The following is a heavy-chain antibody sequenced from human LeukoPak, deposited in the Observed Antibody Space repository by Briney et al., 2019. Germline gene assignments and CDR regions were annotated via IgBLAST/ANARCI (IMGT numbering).Heavy chain of an antibody. Sequence: SETLSLTCAVSGASISSGGYSWSWIRQPPGKGLEWIGYIYHSGSTYYNPSLKSRVTIAVDRSKSEFTLKLSSVTAADTAVYYCARVDGSGSYYYPYWYFDLWGRGTLVTISS. CDR2: IYHSGST. D-gene: IGHD3-10*01. V-gene: IGHV4-30-2*01. J-gene: IGHJ2*01. CDR1: GASISSGGYS. CDR3: ARVDGSGSYYYPYWYFDL.